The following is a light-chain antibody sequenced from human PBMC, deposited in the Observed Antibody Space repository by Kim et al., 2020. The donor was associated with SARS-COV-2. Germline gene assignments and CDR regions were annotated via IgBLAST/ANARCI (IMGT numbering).Light chain of an antibody. J-gene: IGLJ3*02. V-gene: IGLV3-19*01. CDR2: GDK. CDR3: NSRDSSGNHVL. Sequence: SSELTQDPAVSVALGQTVTLTCQGDSLRGYYASWFQQKSGQAPILVIYGDKNRPSGIPDRFPGSGSGNTASLTITGAQAEDEADYYCNSRDSSGNHVLFG. CDR1: SLRGYY.